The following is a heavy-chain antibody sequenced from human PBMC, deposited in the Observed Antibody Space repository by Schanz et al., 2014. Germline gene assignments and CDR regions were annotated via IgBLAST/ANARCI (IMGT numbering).Heavy chain of an antibody. J-gene: IGHJ5*02. V-gene: IGHV3-23*01. CDR3: ARPALWFGDNCFDP. D-gene: IGHD3-10*01. CDR2: IGVDGTTT. CDR1: GFTFSTHA. Sequence: EMQLLESGGGLAQPGGSLRLSCAASGFTFSTHAMHWVRQAPGKGLEWVSVIGVDGTTTYYADSVKGRFTISRDNSKNTLYLQMNSLRAEDTAVYYCARPALWFGDNCFDPWGQGTLVTVSS.